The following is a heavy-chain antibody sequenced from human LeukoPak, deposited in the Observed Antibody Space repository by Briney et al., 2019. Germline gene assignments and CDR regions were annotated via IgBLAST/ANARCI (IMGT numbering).Heavy chain of an antibody. CDR3: ARVSQDSRGYKHVFDY. V-gene: IGHV1-46*01. D-gene: IGHD3-22*01. CDR2: ITPSGGSA. CDR1: GYTFTSYY. Sequence: GASVKVSCKASGYTFTSYYMHWVRQAPGQGLEWMGIITPSGGSATYAQTFQGRVTMTRDTSTSTVYMELSSLRSEDTAVYFCARVSQDSRGYKHVFDYWGQGTLVTVSS. J-gene: IGHJ4*02.